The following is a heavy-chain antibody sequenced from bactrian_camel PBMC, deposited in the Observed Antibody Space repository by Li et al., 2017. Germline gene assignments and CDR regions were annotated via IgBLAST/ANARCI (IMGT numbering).Heavy chain of an antibody. V-gene: IGHV3S53*01. J-gene: IGHJ4*01. CDR3: AAGYSVGLCSRTYEYGY. CDR2: ISSTGTT. Sequence: VQLVESGGGSVQPGGSLRLSCTYSRTPIINYCMAWFRQAPGKEREKVGYISSTGTTTYSDSVKGRFTITQDNAKNTLYLQMNALKPEDTATYYCAAGYSVGLCSRTYEYGYWGQGTQVTVS. CDR1: RTPIINYC. D-gene: IGHD5*01.